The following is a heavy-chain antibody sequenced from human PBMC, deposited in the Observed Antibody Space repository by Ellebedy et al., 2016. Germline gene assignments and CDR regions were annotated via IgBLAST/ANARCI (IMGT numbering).Heavy chain of an antibody. Sequence: GESLKISCEASGSTFSTYGMHWVRQAPGKGLEWISYISSSSSIYYADSVKGRFTISRDNAKNSLFLEMNNLRAEDTAVYYCAREKPVAEDFGLWGRGTLVTVSS. CDR2: ISSSSSI. CDR3: AREKPVAEDFGL. CDR1: GSTFSTYG. V-gene: IGHV3-48*04. J-gene: IGHJ2*01. D-gene: IGHD6-19*01.